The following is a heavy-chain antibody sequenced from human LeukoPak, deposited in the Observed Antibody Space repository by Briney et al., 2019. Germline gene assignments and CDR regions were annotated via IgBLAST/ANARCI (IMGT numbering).Heavy chain of an antibody. Sequence: GASVKVSCKVSGYTLTELSMHWVRQAPGKGLEWMGGFDPEDGETIYAQKFQGRVTMTEDTSTDTAHMELSSLRSEDTAVYYCATGRVLGDGIPYYYYYYMDVWGKGTTVTVSS. V-gene: IGHV1-24*01. D-gene: IGHD3-3*01. J-gene: IGHJ6*03. CDR1: GYTLTELS. CDR2: FDPEDGET. CDR3: ATGRVLGDGIPYYYYYYMDV.